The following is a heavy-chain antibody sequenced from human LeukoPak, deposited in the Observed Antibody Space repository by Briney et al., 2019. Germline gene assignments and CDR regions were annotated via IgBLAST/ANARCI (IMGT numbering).Heavy chain of an antibody. Sequence: PSETLSLTCTVSGGSISRYYWSWVRQPPGKGLEWVGYIYYSGGTNYNPSLKSRVTISVDTSKNQFSLKLSSVTAADTAVYYCARSVGSERDFDYWGQGTLVTVSS. J-gene: IGHJ4*02. CDR1: GGSISRYY. D-gene: IGHD1-26*01. CDR3: ARSVGSERDFDY. V-gene: IGHV4-59*01. CDR2: IYYSGGT.